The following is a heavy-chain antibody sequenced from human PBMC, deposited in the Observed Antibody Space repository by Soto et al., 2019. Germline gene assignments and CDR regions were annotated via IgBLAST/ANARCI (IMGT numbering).Heavy chain of an antibody. CDR2: IHYSGNT. Sequence: SETLSLTCTVSGGSISNYYWSWIRQPPGKGLEWIGYIHYSGNTKYNPSLKSRVTISADNSKNTLYLQMNSLRAEDTAVYYCARSPSYDFWSGHRWYFDYWGQGTLVTVSS. D-gene: IGHD3-3*01. J-gene: IGHJ4*02. V-gene: IGHV4-59*01. CDR3: ARSPSYDFWSGHRWYFDY. CDR1: GGSISNYY.